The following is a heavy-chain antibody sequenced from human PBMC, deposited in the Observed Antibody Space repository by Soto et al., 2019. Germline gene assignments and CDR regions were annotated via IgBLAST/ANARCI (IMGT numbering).Heavy chain of an antibody. V-gene: IGHV3-9*01. Sequence: ESGGGLVQPGRSLRLSCAASGFTFDDYAMHWVRQAPGKGLEWVSGISWNSGSIGYADSVKGRFTISRDNAKNSLYLQMNSLRAEDTALYYCAKASYSSGWYDYFDYWGQGTLVTVSS. J-gene: IGHJ4*02. CDR1: GFTFDDYA. CDR2: ISWNSGSI. CDR3: AKASYSSGWYDYFDY. D-gene: IGHD6-19*01.